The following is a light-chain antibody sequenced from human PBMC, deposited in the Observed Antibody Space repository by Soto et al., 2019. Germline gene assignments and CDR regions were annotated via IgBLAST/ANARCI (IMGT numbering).Light chain of an antibody. CDR2: DAS. CDR1: SSDVGGYNY. J-gene: IGLJ1*01. V-gene: IGLV2-11*01. Sequence: QSALTQPRSVSGSPGQSVTISCTGTSSDVGGYNYVSWYQQHPGKAPKLMIYDASKRPSGVPDRFSGSKSGNTASLTISGLQAEDAADYYCCSYAGSYTYVFGTGTKLTVL. CDR3: CSYAGSYTYV.